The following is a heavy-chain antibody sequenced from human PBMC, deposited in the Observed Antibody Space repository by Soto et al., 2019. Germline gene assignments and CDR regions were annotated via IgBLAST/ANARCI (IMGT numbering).Heavy chain of an antibody. CDR2: IDVGSGNA. D-gene: IGHD4-17*01. CDR3: ARDLEIHDYGDILFDY. V-gene: IGHV1-58*01. J-gene: IGHJ4*02. CDR1: GFTFSTSA. Sequence: GASVKVSCKTSGFTFSTSAVHWVRQARGHRLQWIGWIDVGSGNANYAQMLQGRVTITRDMSTSTAYMELRSLRSDDTAVYYCARDLEIHDYGDILFDYWGQGTLVTVSS.